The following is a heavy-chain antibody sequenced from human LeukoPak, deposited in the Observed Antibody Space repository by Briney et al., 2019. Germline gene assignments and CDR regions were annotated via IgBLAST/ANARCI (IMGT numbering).Heavy chain of an antibody. CDR3: VRGAWRQFDN. V-gene: IGHV3-7*05. D-gene: IGHD5-24*01. Sequence: GGSLRLSCAASGFTFSSYYMSWVRQAPGKGLEWVATIKQDGSEKYYVDSLKGRFTISRDNAKNSLYLQMDILRVEDTAVYYFVRGAWRQFDNWGQGTLVTVSS. J-gene: IGHJ4*02. CDR2: IKQDGSEK. CDR1: GFTFSSYY.